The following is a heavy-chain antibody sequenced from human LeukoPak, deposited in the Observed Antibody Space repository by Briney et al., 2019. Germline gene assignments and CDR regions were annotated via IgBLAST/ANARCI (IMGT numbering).Heavy chain of an antibody. Sequence: GRSLRLSCAASGFTFSIYGMHWVRQAPGKGLEWVAVIWYDGSKKYHADSVKGRFTISRDNSKNTLYLQMNSLRAEDTAVYYCARDLLGYSYDAYYFDFWGQGTLVTVFS. CDR2: IWYDGSKK. D-gene: IGHD5-18*01. J-gene: IGHJ4*02. CDR1: GFTFSIYG. V-gene: IGHV3-33*08. CDR3: ARDLLGYSYDAYYFDF.